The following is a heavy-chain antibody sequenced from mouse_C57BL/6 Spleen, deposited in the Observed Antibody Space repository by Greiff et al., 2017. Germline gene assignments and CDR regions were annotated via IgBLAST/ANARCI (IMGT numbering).Heavy chain of an antibody. Sequence: QVQLQQSGAELVRPGTSVKVSCKASGYAFTNYLIEWVKQRPGQGLEWIGVINPGSGGTNYNEKFKGKATLTADKSSSTAYIQLSSLTSEDSAVYFCARSLIPNWDVDDWGQGTTLTVSS. CDR2: INPGSGGT. V-gene: IGHV1-54*01. D-gene: IGHD4-1*02. J-gene: IGHJ2*01. CDR1: GYAFTNYL. CDR3: ARSLIPNWDVDD.